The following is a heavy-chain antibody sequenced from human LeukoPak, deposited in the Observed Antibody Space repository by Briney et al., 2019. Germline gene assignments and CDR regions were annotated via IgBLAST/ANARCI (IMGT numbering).Heavy chain of an antibody. CDR1: GFTFSSYS. V-gene: IGHV3-48*01. Sequence: GGSLRLSCAASGFTFSSYSMNWVRQAPGKGLEWISYITTSGGAKNYADSVKGRFTISRDNAENSLYLQMNSLRVEDTAPYYCAKSVAIYFYYGLGVWGQGTTVTVSS. CDR3: AKSVAIYFYYGLGV. D-gene: IGHD3-3*01. CDR2: ITTSGGAK. J-gene: IGHJ6*02.